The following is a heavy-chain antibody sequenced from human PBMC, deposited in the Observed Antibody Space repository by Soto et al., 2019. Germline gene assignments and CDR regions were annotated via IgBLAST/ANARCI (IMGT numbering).Heavy chain of an antibody. V-gene: IGHV1-8*01. CDR3: ARERTGTTSMDV. CDR2: MNPNSGST. Sequence: QVQLVQSGAEVKKPGASVKVSCKASGYTFTSYDINWVRQATGQGLEWMGWMNPNSGSTGYAQKFRGRVTMTRNTSISTAYLELSSLRSEDTAVYYCARERTGTTSMDVWGQGTTVTVSS. D-gene: IGHD1-1*01. J-gene: IGHJ6*02. CDR1: GYTFTSYD.